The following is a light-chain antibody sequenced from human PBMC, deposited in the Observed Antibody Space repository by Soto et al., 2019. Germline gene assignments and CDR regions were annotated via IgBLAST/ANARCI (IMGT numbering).Light chain of an antibody. CDR2: QAS. Sequence: DIQMTQSPSTLSASVGDRVSITCRASQSISRQLAWYQQKPGKAPNLLIYQASNLETGVPSRFTGSGSGTEFTLTISSLQPDDLATYYCLQYHSYWTFVQGTKVEVK. CDR1: QSISRQ. V-gene: IGKV1-5*03. CDR3: LQYHSYWT. J-gene: IGKJ1*01.